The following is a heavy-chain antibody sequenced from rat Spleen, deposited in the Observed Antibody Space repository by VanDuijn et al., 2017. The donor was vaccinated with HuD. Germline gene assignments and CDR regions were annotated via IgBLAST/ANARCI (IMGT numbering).Heavy chain of an antibody. CDR3: ARLSELRDFFDY. Sequence: EVQMVESGGGLVQPGRSLKLSCAASGFTFSSNWLNWIRQAPGKGLEWVATISPSGGGTWHRDSVKGRFTISRDNAKNTQYLQMDSLRSEDTATYYCARLSELRDFFDYWGQGVMVTVSS. V-gene: IGHV5-29*01. D-gene: IGHD1-11*01. J-gene: IGHJ2*01. CDR1: GFTFSSNW. CDR2: ISPSGGGT.